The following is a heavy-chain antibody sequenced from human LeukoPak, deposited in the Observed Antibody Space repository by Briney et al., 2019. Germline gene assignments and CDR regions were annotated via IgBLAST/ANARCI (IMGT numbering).Heavy chain of an antibody. V-gene: IGHV4-34*01. D-gene: IGHD3-3*01. J-gene: IGHJ5*02. CDR1: GGSFSGYY. Sequence: PSETLSLTCAVYGGSFSGYYWSWIRQPPGKGLEWIGEINHSGSTNYNPSLKSRVTISVDTSKNQFSLKLSSVTAADTAVYYCAREHFKVPTYYDFWSGYQSVRSDPWGQGTLVTVSS. CDR2: INHSGST. CDR3: AREHFKVPTYYDFWSGYQSVRSDP.